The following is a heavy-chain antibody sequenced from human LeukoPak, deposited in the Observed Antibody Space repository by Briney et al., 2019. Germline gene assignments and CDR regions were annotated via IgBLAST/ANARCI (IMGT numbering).Heavy chain of an antibody. Sequence: PGGSLRLSCAASGFIFSNYNMNWVRQTPGKGLEWLSYISSSSGTIYYADSVKGRFTISGDNAKNSLYLQMNSLRAEDTAVYYCARALGYSYGYAVDYWGQGTLVIVSS. CDR1: GFIFSNYN. V-gene: IGHV3-48*01. D-gene: IGHD5-18*01. J-gene: IGHJ4*02. CDR3: ARALGYSYGYAVDY. CDR2: ISSSSGTI.